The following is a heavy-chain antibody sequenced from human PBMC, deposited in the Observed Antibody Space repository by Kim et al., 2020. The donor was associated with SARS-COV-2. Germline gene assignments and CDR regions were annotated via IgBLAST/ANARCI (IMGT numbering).Heavy chain of an antibody. CDR1: GFTFGDYA. CDR3: NRDRQLVPRNDS. J-gene: IGHJ4*02. Sequence: GGSLRLSCTASGFTFGDYAMSWVRQAPGKGLEWVGFIRNKAYGGTTEYAASVKGRFTISRDDSKSIAYLQMNSPKTEDTAVYYWNRDRQLVPRNDSWGQGTLVTVSS. CDR2: IRNKAYGGTT. V-gene: IGHV3-49*04. D-gene: IGHD6-13*01.